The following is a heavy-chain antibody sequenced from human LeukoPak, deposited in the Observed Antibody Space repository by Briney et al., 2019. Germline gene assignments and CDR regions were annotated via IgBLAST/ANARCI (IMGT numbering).Heavy chain of an antibody. D-gene: IGHD1-26*01. CDR3: TRGGSGSYGRFEY. CDR2: ISPDGSDS. J-gene: IGHJ4*02. Sequence: PGGSLRLSCAASGFTLSSYWMHWVRQVPGEGLVWVSRISPDGSDSNYADSVKGRFTISRDNTKNMLYLQMNSLRDEDTAVYYCTRGGSGSYGRFEYWGQGTLVIVSS. CDR1: GFTLSSYW. V-gene: IGHV3-74*01.